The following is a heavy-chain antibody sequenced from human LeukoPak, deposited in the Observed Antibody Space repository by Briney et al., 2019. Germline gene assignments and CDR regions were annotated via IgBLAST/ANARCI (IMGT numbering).Heavy chain of an antibody. CDR3: ARSRGGYSGYGYYYYYYMDV. CDR2: IIPIFGTA. Sequence: ASVKVSCKASGGTFSSYAISWVRQAPGQGLEWMGGIIPIFGTANYAQKFQGRVTITTDESTSTAYMELSSLRSEDTAVYYCARSRGGYSGYGYYYYYYMDVWGKGTTVTVSS. D-gene: IGHD5-12*01. V-gene: IGHV1-69*05. CDR1: GGTFSSYA. J-gene: IGHJ6*03.